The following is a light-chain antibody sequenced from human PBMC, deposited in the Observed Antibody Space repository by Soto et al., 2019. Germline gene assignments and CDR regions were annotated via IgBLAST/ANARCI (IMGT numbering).Light chain of an antibody. Sequence: DIQMTQFPSSLSASVGDRVTITCRASQSISNYLNWYQQKPGKAPKILIYAASSLQSGVPSRFSGSGSGTDFTLTISSLQAEDFATYYCQQNYITPPWTFGQGTKVDIK. CDR3: QQNYITPPWT. CDR1: QSISNY. CDR2: AAS. V-gene: IGKV1-39*01. J-gene: IGKJ1*01.